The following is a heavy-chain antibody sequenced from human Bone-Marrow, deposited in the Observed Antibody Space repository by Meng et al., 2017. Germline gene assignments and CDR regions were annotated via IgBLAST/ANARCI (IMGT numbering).Heavy chain of an antibody. J-gene: IGHJ4*02. V-gene: IGHV3-15*01. CDR3: SGHIDY. D-gene: IGHD5-12*01. CDR2: IKSKPDGETT. CDR1: GFTFSNAY. Sequence: QLVESGGGLGKPGGSLRLSCEGSGFTFSNAYMTWVRQVPGKRLEWVGRIKSKPDGETTDYAAPVKGRFTISRDDSKNTMYLQMNSLKTEDTAVYYCSGHIDYWGQGTLVTVSS.